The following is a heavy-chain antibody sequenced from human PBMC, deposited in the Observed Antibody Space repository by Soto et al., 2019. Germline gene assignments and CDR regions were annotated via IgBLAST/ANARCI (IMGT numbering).Heavy chain of an antibody. CDR2: MSGSSSTT. CDR1: GLTFSNYA. J-gene: IGHJ4*02. CDR3: AKNQERELPRVIDF. Sequence: GALRLSCATSGLTFSNYAMSWVRQAPGGGLEWVSSMSGSSSTTYYADSVRGRFTISRDRSKNTLYLQMSSLRAEDTALYYCAKNQERELPRVIDFWGQGTLVTVSS. V-gene: IGHV3-23*01. D-gene: IGHD1-7*01.